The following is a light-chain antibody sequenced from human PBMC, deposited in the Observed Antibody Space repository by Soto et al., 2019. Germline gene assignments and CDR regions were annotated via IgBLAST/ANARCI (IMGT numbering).Light chain of an antibody. V-gene: IGKV3-20*01. CDR3: QKYGSSSCT. Sequence: IVLTHSPGILSLYPGENASLSYYASQIVSNDVLAWYQQNPGQAPRLLIYGASSRATGIPARFSGSGSGTDFTLTISRLQPEDFAVYYCQKYGSSSCTFGQGTKVDIK. CDR2: GAS. J-gene: IGKJ1*01. CDR1: QIVSNDV.